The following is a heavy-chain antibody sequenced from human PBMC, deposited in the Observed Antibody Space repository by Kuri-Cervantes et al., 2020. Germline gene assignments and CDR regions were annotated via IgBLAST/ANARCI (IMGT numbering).Heavy chain of an antibody. CDR1: GFTFSSYS. V-gene: IGHV3-7*04. CDR2: IRGDGNEK. CDR3: VRNMGFYHMDV. J-gene: IGHJ6*03. Sequence: GESLKIACAASGFTFSSYSMNWVRQAPGKGLQWVANIRGDGNEKQYEDSVKGRFTISRDNAKKSMYLQMNNLRVEDTATYYCVRNMGFYHMDVWGKGTTVTVSS. D-gene: IGHD3-3*01.